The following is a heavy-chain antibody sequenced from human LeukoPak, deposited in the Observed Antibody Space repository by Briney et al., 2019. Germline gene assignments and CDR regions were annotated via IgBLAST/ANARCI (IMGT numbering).Heavy chain of an antibody. CDR1: GFTFDDYA. D-gene: IGHD3-10*01. J-gene: IGHJ3*02. CDR2: ISWNSGSI. CDR3: ARTSMVRGNAFDI. Sequence: GGSLRLSCAASGFTFDDYAMPWVRQAPGKGLEWVSGISWNSGSIGYADSVKGRFTISRDNAKNSLYLQMNSLRAEDTAVYYCARTSMVRGNAFDIWGQGTMVTVSS. V-gene: IGHV3-9*01.